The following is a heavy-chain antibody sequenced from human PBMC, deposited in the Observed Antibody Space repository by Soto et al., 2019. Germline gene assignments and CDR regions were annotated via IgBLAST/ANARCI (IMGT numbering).Heavy chain of an antibody. D-gene: IGHD6-19*01. J-gene: IGHJ4*02. CDR3: ARERGSGWTFDY. CDR1: GFTFSTSS. V-gene: IGHV3-48*01. CDR2: ISSSSTI. Sequence: PGGALRLSCAASGFTFSTSSLKWDRQAPGKGLEWVSSISSSSTIYYADSVKGRFTISRDNVQNSLYLQMHSLRAEDTAVYYCARERGSGWTFDYWGQGTLVTVSS.